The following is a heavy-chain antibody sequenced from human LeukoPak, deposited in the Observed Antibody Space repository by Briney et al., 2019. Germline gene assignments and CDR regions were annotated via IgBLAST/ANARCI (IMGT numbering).Heavy chain of an antibody. Sequence: GGSLRLSCAASEFTFNRHWMSWVRQAPGKGLEWLANIKHDGSEAHYVDSVKGRFTISRDNAKNSLSLQMNSLHVDDTGVYFCTRDALFGAGRTHLDFWSQGTLVSVSS. D-gene: IGHD3-16*01. V-gene: IGHV3-7*04. CDR1: EFTFNRHW. CDR3: TRDALFGAGRTHLDF. J-gene: IGHJ4*02. CDR2: IKHDGSEA.